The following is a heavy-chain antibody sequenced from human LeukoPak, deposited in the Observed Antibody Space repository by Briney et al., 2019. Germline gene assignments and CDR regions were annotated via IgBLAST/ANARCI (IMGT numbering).Heavy chain of an antibody. CDR3: ARGFDGGVAPARLDY. CDR2: IYTSGST. Sequence: SETLSLTCTVSGGSISSGSYYWSRIRQPARKGLEWIGRIYTSGSTNYNPSLKSRVTISVDTSKNQFSLKLSSVTAADTAVYYCARGFDGGVAPARLDYWGQGTLVTVSS. CDR1: GGSISSGSYY. D-gene: IGHD2-15*01. V-gene: IGHV4-61*02. J-gene: IGHJ4*02.